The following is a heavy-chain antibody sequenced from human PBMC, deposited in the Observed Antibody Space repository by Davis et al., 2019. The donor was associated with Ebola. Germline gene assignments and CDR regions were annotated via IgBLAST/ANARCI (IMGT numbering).Heavy chain of an antibody. CDR3: AKEVGATMGYYFDN. V-gene: IGHV3-23*01. CDR2: ISGSGGST. CDR1: GFSFSGYA. J-gene: IGHJ4*02. D-gene: IGHD1-26*01. Sequence: GGSLRLSCAASGFSFSGYAMTWVRQAPGTGLEWVSSISGSGGSTYYADSVKGRSIISRDKSKNTLYVQMSYLTAEDTAVYYCAKEVGATMGYYFDNWGQGTLVTVSS.